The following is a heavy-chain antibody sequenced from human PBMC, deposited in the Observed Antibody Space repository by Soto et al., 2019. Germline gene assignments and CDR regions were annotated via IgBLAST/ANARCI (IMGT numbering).Heavy chain of an antibody. D-gene: IGHD3-9*01. CDR3: ARGALRYFDWLPVYFDY. CDR2: INAGNGNT. J-gene: IGHJ4*02. CDR1: GYTFTSYA. Sequence: ASVKVSCKASGYTFTSYAMHWVRRAPGQRLEWMGWINAGNGNTKYSQKFQGRVTITRDTSASTAYMELSSLRSEATAVYYCARGALRYFDWLPVYFDYWGQGTLVTVSS. V-gene: IGHV1-3*01.